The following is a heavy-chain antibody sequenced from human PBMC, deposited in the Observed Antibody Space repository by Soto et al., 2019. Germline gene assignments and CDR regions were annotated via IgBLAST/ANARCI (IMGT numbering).Heavy chain of an antibody. Sequence: EGQLVESEGRLVQPGGSLRLSCAASGFTVSSNYMSWVRQAPGKGLEWVSVIYSGGTTYYADSVKGRFTISRDNSKNTLYLQMNSLRAEDTAVYYCARNGDSSDYRGWFDPWGQGTLVTVSS. D-gene: IGHD3-22*01. V-gene: IGHV3-66*01. CDR1: GFTVSSNY. J-gene: IGHJ5*02. CDR3: ARNGDSSDYRGWFDP. CDR2: IYSGGTT.